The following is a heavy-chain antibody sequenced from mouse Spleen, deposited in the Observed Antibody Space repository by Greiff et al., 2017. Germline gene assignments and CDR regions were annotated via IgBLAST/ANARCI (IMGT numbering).Heavy chain of an antibody. CDR3: ARAQFITTVVDYFDY. CDR2: ISDGGSYT. D-gene: IGHD1-1*01. CDR1: GFTFSSYA. J-gene: IGHJ2*01. V-gene: IGHV5-4*03. Sequence: EVNVVESGGGLVKPGGSLKLSCAASGFTFSSYAMSWVRQTPEKRLEWVATISDGGSYTYYPDNVKGRFTISRDNAKNNLYLQMSHLKSEDTAMYYCARAQFITTVVDYFDYWGQGTTLTVSS.